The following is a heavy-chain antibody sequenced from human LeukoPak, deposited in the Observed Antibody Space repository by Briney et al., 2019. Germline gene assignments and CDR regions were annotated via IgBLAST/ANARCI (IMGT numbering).Heavy chain of an antibody. CDR2: ISGSGTNT. D-gene: IGHD2-21*01. CDR1: GFTFSNYA. Sequence: GGSLRLSCAASGFTFSNYAMSWVRQGPGKGLEWVSGISGSGTNTYYADSVKGRFTISRDNSKNTLYLQMNNLRAEDTAVYYCATERGDSPDYWGQGTLVTVSS. J-gene: IGHJ4*02. V-gene: IGHV3-23*01. CDR3: ATERGDSPDY.